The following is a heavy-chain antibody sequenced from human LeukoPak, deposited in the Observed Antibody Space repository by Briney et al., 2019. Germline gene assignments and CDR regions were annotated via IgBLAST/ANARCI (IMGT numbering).Heavy chain of an antibody. V-gene: IGHV1-18*01. CDR3: ARVHGYYISLYYFDY. CDR1: GYTYTTYG. Sequence: ASVKVSCKASGYTYTTYGISWVRQAPGQGLEWMGWISGNGDNTKYVQEFQGRVTMTTDTSTSTAYMDLRSLRSDDTAIYYCARVHGYYISLYYFDYWGQGTLVTVSS. D-gene: IGHD4-17*01. CDR2: ISGNGDNT. J-gene: IGHJ4*02.